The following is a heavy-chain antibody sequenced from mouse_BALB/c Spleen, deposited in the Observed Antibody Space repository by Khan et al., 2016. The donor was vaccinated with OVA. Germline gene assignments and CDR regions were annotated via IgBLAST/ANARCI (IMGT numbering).Heavy chain of an antibody. J-gene: IGHJ4*01. CDR3: ARGNYYGYALDY. D-gene: IGHD1-1*01. V-gene: IGHV3-2*02. Sequence: EVRLLESGPGLVKPSQSLSLTCTVNGYSITSNYAWNWIRQFPGNKLEWMGYISYSGSTNYNPSLKSRLSITRDTSKNQFFLLLHSVTTEDSATYYCARGNYYGYALDYWGQGTSVTLSS. CDR2: ISYSGST. CDR1: GYSITSNYA.